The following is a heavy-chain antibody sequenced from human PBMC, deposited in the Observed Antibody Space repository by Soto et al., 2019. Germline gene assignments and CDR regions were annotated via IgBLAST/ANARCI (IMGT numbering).Heavy chain of an antibody. CDR2: ISAYNGKN. CDR3: ARGPPTSCSGGSCYSHYFDY. V-gene: IGHV1-18*01. Sequence: QVQLVQSGVEVKKPGASMKVSCKASGYTLTTYGISWVRQAPGQGLEWMGWISAYNGKNNYEQKFQGRVTMTTDTSTSIAYMELRSLRSDDTAVYYCARGPPTSCSGGSCYSHYFDYWGQGTLVTVSS. CDR1: GYTLTTYG. J-gene: IGHJ4*02. D-gene: IGHD2-15*01.